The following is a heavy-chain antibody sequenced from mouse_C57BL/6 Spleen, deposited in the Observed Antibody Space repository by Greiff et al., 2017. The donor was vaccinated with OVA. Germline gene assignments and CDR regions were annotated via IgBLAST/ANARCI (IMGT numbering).Heavy chain of an antibody. Sequence: EVQLQQSGPELVKPGASVKISCKASGYTFTDYYMNWVKQSHGKSLEWIGDINPNNGGTSYNQKFKGKATLTVDKSSSTAYMELRSLTSEDSAVYYCARRGFDYYGSSDYWGQGTTLTVSS. CDR3: ARRGFDYYGSSDY. CDR2: INPNNGGT. V-gene: IGHV1-26*01. CDR1: GYTFTDYY. D-gene: IGHD1-1*01. J-gene: IGHJ2*01.